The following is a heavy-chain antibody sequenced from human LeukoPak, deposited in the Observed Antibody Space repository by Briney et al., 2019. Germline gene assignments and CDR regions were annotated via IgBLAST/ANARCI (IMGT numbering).Heavy chain of an antibody. V-gene: IGHV3-74*01. Sequence: GGSLRLSCAASGFTFSSYWMHWVRQTPGKGLVWVSRINSDGSSTDYADSVKGRFTISRDNAKNTLYLQMNSLRAEDTAVYYCAKVSDQLLEGYYFDNWGQGTLVIVSS. CDR2: INSDGSST. D-gene: IGHD2-2*01. CDR3: AKVSDQLLEGYYFDN. J-gene: IGHJ4*02. CDR1: GFTFSSYW.